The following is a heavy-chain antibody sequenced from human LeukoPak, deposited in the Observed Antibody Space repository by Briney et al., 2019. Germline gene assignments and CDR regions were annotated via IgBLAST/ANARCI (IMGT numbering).Heavy chain of an antibody. CDR1: GGSIGSSSYY. D-gene: IGHD1-1*01. V-gene: IGHV4-39*01. CDR2: IYYSGNT. CDR3: ASRGRWNYYFDD. Sequence: SGTLSLTCTVSGGSIGSSSYYWGWIRQPPGEGLEWIGSIYYSGNTIYNPSLKSRVTPSVDTSKNQFSLKLSSVTAADTAIYYCASRGRWNYYFDDWGQGTLVTAS. J-gene: IGHJ4*02.